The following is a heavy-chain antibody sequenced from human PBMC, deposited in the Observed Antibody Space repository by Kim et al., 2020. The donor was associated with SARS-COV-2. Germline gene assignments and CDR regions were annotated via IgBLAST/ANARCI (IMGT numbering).Heavy chain of an antibody. CDR1: GYSFTSYW. CDR2: IYPGDSDT. D-gene: IGHD3-10*01. J-gene: IGHJ4*02. CDR3: ARHVATMVRGSWVFDY. Sequence: GESLKISCKGSGYSFTSYWIGWVRQMPGKGLEWMGIIYPGDSDTRYSPSFQGQVTISADKSISTAYLQWSSLKASDTAMYYCARHVATMVRGSWVFDYWGQGTLVTVSS. V-gene: IGHV5-51*01.